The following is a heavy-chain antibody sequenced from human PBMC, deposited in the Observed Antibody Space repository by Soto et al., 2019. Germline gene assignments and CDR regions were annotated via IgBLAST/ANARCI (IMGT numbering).Heavy chain of an antibody. CDR2: ISYDGSNK. D-gene: IGHD3-3*01. CDR1: GFTFSSYA. V-gene: IGHV3-30-3*01. J-gene: IGHJ4*02. CDR3: ARSPYYAVYWIDC. Sequence: GGSLRLSCAASGFTFSSYAMHWVRQAPGKGLEWVAVISYDGSNKYYADSVKGRFTISRDNSKNTLYLQMNSLRAEDTAVYYCARSPYYAVYWIDCWGQGTLVTVSS.